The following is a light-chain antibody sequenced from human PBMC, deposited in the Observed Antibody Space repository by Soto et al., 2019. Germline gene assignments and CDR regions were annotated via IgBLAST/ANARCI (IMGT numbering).Light chain of an antibody. Sequence: EIVLTQSPATLSFSPGERTTLSCRASQSVSSYLAWYQQKPGQAPRLLIYDASNRATGIPARSSGSGSGTDFTLTISSLEPEDFAVYYCQQRSNWITFGQGTRLEIK. J-gene: IGKJ5*01. CDR2: DAS. CDR1: QSVSSY. CDR3: QQRSNWIT. V-gene: IGKV3-11*01.